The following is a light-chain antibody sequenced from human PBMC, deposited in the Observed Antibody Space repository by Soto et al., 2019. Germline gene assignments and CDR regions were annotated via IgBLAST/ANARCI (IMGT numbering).Light chain of an antibody. CDR1: QSVGSN. CDR2: GES. J-gene: IGKJ5*01. Sequence: EIVMTQSPATLSVSPGERATLSCRASQSVGSNLAWYQQKRGQAPRLLIYGESTRATGIPARFSGSGSGTEFTLTITSLQSDDFATYYCQHYNSYSVSITFGQGTRLEIK. CDR3: QHYNSYSVSIT. V-gene: IGKV3-15*01.